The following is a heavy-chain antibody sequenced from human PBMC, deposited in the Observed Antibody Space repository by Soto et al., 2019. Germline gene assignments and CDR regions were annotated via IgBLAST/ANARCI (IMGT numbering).Heavy chain of an antibody. V-gene: IGHV3-33*01. CDR1: GFTFSSYG. D-gene: IGHD6-19*01. CDR2: IWYDGSNK. J-gene: IGHJ6*02. Sequence: QVQLVESGGGVVQPGRSLRLSCAASGFTFSSYGMHWVRQAPGKGLEWVAVIWYDGSNKYYADSVKGRFTISRDNSKNTLYLQMNSLRAEDTAVYYCARDSSGWYRYYYYGMDVWGQGTTVTVSS. CDR3: ARDSSGWYRYYYYGMDV.